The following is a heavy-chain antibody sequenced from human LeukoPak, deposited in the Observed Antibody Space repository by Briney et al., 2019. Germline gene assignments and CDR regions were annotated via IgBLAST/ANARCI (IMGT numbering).Heavy chain of an antibody. CDR1: GYSFTSYW. CDR3: ARVYDSSGTDFDY. V-gene: IGHV5-51*01. Sequence: GESLKISCKGSGYSFTSYWIGWVRQMPGKGLEWMGIIYPGDSDTRYSPSFQGQVTISADKSTSTAYLQWSSLKASDTAMYYCARVYDSSGTDFDYWGQGTLVTVSS. CDR2: IYPGDSDT. D-gene: IGHD3-22*01. J-gene: IGHJ4*02.